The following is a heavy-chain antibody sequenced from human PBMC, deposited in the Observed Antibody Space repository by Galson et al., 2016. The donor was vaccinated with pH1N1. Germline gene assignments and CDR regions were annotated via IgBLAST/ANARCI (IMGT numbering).Heavy chain of an antibody. J-gene: IGHJ4*02. CDR1: GFKFDGYD. CDR2: ITWDGSGT. V-gene: IGHV3-43D*03. Sequence: SLRLSCAASGFKFDGYDMVWVRQPPGKGLQWLSLITWDGSGTYYSDSVRGRFTISRDNSKSSLCLQIDSLRPEDTALYFCAKGTVSTGTSQIDSWGQGTLVIVSS. CDR3: AKGTVSTGTSQIDS. D-gene: IGHD1-1*01.